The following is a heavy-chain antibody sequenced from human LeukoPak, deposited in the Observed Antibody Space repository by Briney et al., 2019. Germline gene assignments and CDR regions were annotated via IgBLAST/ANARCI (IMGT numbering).Heavy chain of an antibody. CDR3: AKDGITIFGVVVPFDY. CDR2: IRYDGSNK. J-gene: IGHJ4*02. V-gene: IGHV3-30*02. CDR1: GFTFSSYG. Sequence: PGGSLRLSCAASGFTFSSYGMHWVRQAPGKGLEWVAFIRYDGSNKYYADSVKGRFTISRDNSKSTLYLQMNSLRAEDTAVYYCAKDGITIFGVVVPFDYWGQGTLVTVSS. D-gene: IGHD3-3*01.